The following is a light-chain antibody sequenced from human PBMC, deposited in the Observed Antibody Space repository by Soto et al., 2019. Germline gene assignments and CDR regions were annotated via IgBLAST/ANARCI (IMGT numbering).Light chain of an antibody. CDR1: QSISSW. J-gene: IGKJ2*02. V-gene: IGKV1-5*01. CDR2: DAS. CDR3: QQYYRSCT. Sequence: DIQMTQSPATLSASVGDRVTITCRASQSISSWLAWYQQKPGKVPKLLIDDASSLESGVPSRFSGSGSGTEFSLTISSLQPDDFATYYCQQYYRSCTFGQGTKVDIK.